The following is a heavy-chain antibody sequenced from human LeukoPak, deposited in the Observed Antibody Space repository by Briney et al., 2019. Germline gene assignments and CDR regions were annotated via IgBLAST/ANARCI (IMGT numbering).Heavy chain of an antibody. V-gene: IGHV3-74*01. CDR2: IDSAGSST. Sequence: GGSLRLSCAASGFAFNNYWIHWVRQAPGKGLVWVSHIDSAGSSTNYADAVKGRFTISRDNAENILHLQMNSLRAEDTAMYYCVRGTMGWDFEIFDHWGQGILVTVSS. CDR1: GFAFNNYW. D-gene: IGHD6-19*01. CDR3: VRGTMGWDFEIFDH. J-gene: IGHJ4*02.